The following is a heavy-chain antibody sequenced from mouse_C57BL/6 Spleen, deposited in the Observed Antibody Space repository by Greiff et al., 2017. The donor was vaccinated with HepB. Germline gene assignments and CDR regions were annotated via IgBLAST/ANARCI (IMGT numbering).Heavy chain of an antibody. D-gene: IGHD2-3*01. J-gene: IGHJ4*01. V-gene: IGHV1-82*01. CDR1: GYAFSSSW. Sequence: QVQLKQSGPELVKPGDSVKISCKASGYAFSSSWMNWVKQRPGKGLEWIGRIYPGDGDTNYNGKFKGKATLTADKSSSTAYMQLSSLTSEDSAVYFCARLVTRAMDYWGQGTSVTVSS. CDR3: ARLVTRAMDY. CDR2: IYPGDGDT.